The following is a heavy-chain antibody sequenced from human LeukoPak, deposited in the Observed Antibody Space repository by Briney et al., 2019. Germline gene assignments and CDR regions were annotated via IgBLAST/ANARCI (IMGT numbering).Heavy chain of an antibody. J-gene: IGHJ4*02. CDR2: ISSSSSHK. CDR1: GFTFSNYN. CDR3: ARERDFNGNLDY. Sequence: PGGSLGLSCAASGFTFSNYNMNWVRQAPGKGLEWVSSISSSSSHKYYADSVKGRFTISRDNARNSLYLQINSLRVEDTAVYFCARERDFNGNLDYWGQGTLVTVSS. V-gene: IGHV3-21*01. D-gene: IGHD2-21*02.